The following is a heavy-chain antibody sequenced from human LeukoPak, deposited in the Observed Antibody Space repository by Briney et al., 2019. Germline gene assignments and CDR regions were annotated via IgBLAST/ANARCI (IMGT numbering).Heavy chain of an antibody. CDR2: ISSSSTI. CDR1: GFTFSSYS. J-gene: IGHJ5*02. CDR3: ASITGTTRSYNWFDP. V-gene: IGHV3-48*01. Sequence: ESGGSLRLSCAASGFTFSSYSMNWVRQAPGKGLEWVSYISSSSTIYYADSVKGRFTISRDNAKNSLYLQMNSLRAEDTAVYYCASITGTTRSYNWFDPWGQGTLVTVSS. D-gene: IGHD1-7*01.